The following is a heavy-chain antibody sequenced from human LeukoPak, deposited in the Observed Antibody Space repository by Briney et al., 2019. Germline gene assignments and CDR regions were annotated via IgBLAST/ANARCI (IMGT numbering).Heavy chain of an antibody. J-gene: IGHJ3*02. CDR2: IYYSGST. D-gene: IGHD3-3*01. Sequence: SETLSLTCTVSRGSLSSYYWSWIRQSPGKGREWMCYIYYSGSTNYNPSLRSRVTISVDTTKNQISLKLSSVNAADTAVYYCARGITIFGVVSSAFDIWGQGTVVTVSS. V-gene: IGHV4-59*08. CDR1: RGSLSSYY. CDR3: ARGITIFGVVSSAFDI.